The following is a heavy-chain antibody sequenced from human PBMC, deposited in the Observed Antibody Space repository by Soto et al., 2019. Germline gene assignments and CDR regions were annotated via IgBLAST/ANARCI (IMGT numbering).Heavy chain of an antibody. CDR1: GFTFSSYA. V-gene: IGHV3-30-3*01. J-gene: IGHJ4*02. CDR3: ARDSARRFDY. CDR2: ISYDGSNK. Sequence: QVQLVESGGGVVQPGRSLRLSCAASGFTFSSYAMHWVRQAPGKGLEWVAVISYDGSNKYYADSVKGRFTISRDNSKNTLYVQMNSLRAEDTAVYYCARDSARRFDYWGQGTLVTVSS. D-gene: IGHD6-6*01.